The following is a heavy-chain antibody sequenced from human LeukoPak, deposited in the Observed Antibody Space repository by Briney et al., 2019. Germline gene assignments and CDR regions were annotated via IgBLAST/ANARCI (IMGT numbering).Heavy chain of an antibody. D-gene: IGHD3-22*01. CDR1: GGTFSSYA. CDR2: IIPILGIA. V-gene: IGHV1-69*04. Sequence: ASVKVSCKASGGTFSSYAISWVRQAPGQGLEWMGRIIPILGIANYAQKFQGRVTITADKSTSTAYMELSSLRSEDTAVYYCARAKAFLDPYYYDSSGYAPSYHYWGQGTLVTVSS. J-gene: IGHJ4*02. CDR3: ARAKAFLDPYYYDSSGYAPSYHY.